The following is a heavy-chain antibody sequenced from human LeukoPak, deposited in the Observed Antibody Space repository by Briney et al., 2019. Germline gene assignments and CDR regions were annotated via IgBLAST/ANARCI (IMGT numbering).Heavy chain of an antibody. CDR2: INHSGST. CDR3: ARGPWLGYFDY. J-gene: IGHJ4*02. D-gene: IGHD6-19*01. CDR1: GGSFSGYY. Sequence: PSETLSLTCAVYGGSFSGYYWSWIRQPPGKGLEWIGEINHSGSTNYNPSLKSRVTISVDTSKNQFSLKLSSVTAADTAVYYCARGPWLGYFDYWGQGTLVTVSS. V-gene: IGHV4-34*01.